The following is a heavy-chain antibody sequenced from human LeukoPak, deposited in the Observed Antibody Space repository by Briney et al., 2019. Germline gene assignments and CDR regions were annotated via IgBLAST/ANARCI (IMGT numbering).Heavy chain of an antibody. CDR3: ARGVRPGDGYNYYFDY. Sequence: ASVKVSCKASGYTFTTYDINWVRQATGQGLEGMGWMNPNSGNTGFAQKFQGRVTMTRNTSISTAYMELSSLRSEDTAVYYCARGVRPGDGYNYYFDYWGQGTLVTVSS. D-gene: IGHD5-24*01. J-gene: IGHJ4*02. V-gene: IGHV1-8*01. CDR1: GYTFTTYD. CDR2: MNPNSGNT.